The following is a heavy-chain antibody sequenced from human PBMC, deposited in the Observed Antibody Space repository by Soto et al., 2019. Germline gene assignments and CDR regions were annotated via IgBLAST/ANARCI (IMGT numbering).Heavy chain of an antibody. CDR2: IWYDGDKK. V-gene: IGHV3-33*01. Sequence: QVQLVESGGGVVQPGKSLRLSCATSGFVFSSYDMHWIRQAPGKGLEWVAVIWYDGDKKDYGDSVKGRFTISRDNSNNTLVLQMNSLRVEDTAVYYCARQGTVAVAGAFDYWGQGSVVTVSS. CDR1: GFVFSSYD. CDR3: ARQGTVAVAGAFDY. J-gene: IGHJ4*02. D-gene: IGHD6-19*01.